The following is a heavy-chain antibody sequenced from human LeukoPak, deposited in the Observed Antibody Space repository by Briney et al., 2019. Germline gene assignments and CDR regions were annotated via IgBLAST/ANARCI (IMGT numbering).Heavy chain of an antibody. Sequence: PGGSLRLSCAASGFTFSSYAMHWVRQAPGKGLEYVSAISSNGGSTYYANSVKGRFTISRDNSKNTLYLQMGSLRAEDMAVYYCARMSYVGMVYWGQGTLVTVSS. CDR2: ISSNGGST. V-gene: IGHV3-64*01. CDR1: GFTFSSYA. J-gene: IGHJ4*02. D-gene: IGHD5-18*01. CDR3: ARMSYVGMVY.